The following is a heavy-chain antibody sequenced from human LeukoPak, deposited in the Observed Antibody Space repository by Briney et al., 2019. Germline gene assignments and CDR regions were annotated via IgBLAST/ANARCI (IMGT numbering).Heavy chain of an antibody. CDR1: GYTFTSYY. D-gene: IGHD3-22*01. CDR2: INPSGGST. Sequence: ASVKVSCKASGYTFTSYYMHWVRQAPGQGLEWMGIINPSGGSTSYAQEFQGRVTMTRDTSTSTVYMELSSLRSEDTAVYYCARDRTPYYDSSGYYYDAFDIWGQGTMVTVSS. V-gene: IGHV1-46*01. J-gene: IGHJ3*02. CDR3: ARDRTPYYDSSGYYYDAFDI.